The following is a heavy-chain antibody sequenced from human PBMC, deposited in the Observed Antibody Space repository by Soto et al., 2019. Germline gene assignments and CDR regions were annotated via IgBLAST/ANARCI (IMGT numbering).Heavy chain of an antibody. J-gene: IGHJ6*02. CDR1: GCTFSDYY. Sequence: GGSLTLSCATSGCTFSDYYMRWIRQAPEKGVKWVSYISSSGSTIYYAVSMKGRFTISRDKAKNSLYIQRNSLRAQETDVYYCARDGGGGDCISTICYASDYYGMEVWGQGTPVT. CDR2: ISSSGSTI. CDR3: ARDGGGGDCISTICYASDYYGMEV. D-gene: IGHD2-2*01. V-gene: IGHV3-11*01.